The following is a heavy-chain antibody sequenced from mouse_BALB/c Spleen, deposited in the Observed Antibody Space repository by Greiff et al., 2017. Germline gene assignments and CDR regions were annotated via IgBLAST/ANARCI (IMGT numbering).Heavy chain of an antibody. CDR1: GYAFSSSW. J-gene: IGHJ2*01. Sequence: VQLQQSGPELVKPGASVKISCKASGYAFSSSWMNWVKQRPGQGLEWIGRIYPGDGDTNYNGKFKGKATLTADKSSSTAYMQLSSLTSVDSAVYFCAREGDYWGQGTTLTVSS. CDR3: AREGDY. V-gene: IGHV1-82*01. CDR2: IYPGDGDT.